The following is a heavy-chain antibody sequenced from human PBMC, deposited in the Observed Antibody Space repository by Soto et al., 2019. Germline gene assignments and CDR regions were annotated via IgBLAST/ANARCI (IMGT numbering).Heavy chain of an antibody. V-gene: IGHV4-34*01. CDR1: GGSFSGYY. J-gene: IGHJ5*02. CDR3: ARDTVTTRWFDP. CDR2: INHSGST. D-gene: IGHD4-17*01. Sequence: QVQLQQWGAGLLKPSETLSLTCAVYGGSFSGYYWSWIRQPPGKGLEWIGEINHSGSTNYKPSLKSRVTISVDTSKNQFSLKLSSVTAADTAVYYCARDTVTTRWFDPWGQGTLVTVSS.